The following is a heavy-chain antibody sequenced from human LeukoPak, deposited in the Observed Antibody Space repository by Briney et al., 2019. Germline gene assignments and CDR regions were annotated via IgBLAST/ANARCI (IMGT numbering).Heavy chain of an antibody. J-gene: IGHJ4*02. V-gene: IGHV3-23*01. CDR2: ISGSGGST. CDR1: GFTFSSYA. CDR3: AKTPRRTFGGVIVPRPYYFDY. D-gene: IGHD3-16*02. Sequence: PGGSLRLSCAASGFTFSSYAMSWVRQAPGKGLKWVSAISGSGGSTYYADSVKGRFTISRDNSKNTLYLQMNSLRAEDTAVYYCAKTPRRTFGGVIVPRPYYFDYWGQGTLVTVSS.